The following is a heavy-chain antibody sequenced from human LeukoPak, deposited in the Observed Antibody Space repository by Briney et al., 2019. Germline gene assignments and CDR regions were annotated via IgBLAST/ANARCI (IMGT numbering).Heavy chain of an antibody. CDR3: ATCDYYGSSGYYCDAFDI. CDR2: INHSGST. CDR1: GGSFSGYY. D-gene: IGHD3-22*01. V-gene: IGHV4-34*01. Sequence: SETLSLTCAVYGGSFSGYYWSWIRQPPGKGLEWIGEINHSGSTNYNPSLKSRVTMSVDTSKNQFSLKLSSVTAADTAVYYCATCDYYGSSGYYCDAFDIWGQGTMVTVSS. J-gene: IGHJ3*02.